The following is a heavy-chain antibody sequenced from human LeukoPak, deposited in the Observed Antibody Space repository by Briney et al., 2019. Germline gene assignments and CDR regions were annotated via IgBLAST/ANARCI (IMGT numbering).Heavy chain of an antibody. V-gene: IGHV3-7*01. J-gene: IGHJ4*02. D-gene: IGHD3-3*01. CDR1: GFTFSGYW. CDR3: AREQDVAYYDFWSGYLPDY. Sequence: GGSLRLSCAASGFTFSGYWMSWVRQAPGKGLEWVANIKQDGSEKYYVDSVKGRFTISRDNAKNSLYLQMNSLRAEDTAVYYCAREQDVAYYDFWSGYLPDYWGQGTLVTVSS. CDR2: IKQDGSEK.